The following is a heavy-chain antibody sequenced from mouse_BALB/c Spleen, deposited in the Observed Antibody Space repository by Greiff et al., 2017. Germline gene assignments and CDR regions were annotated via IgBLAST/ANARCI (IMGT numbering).Heavy chain of an antibody. D-gene: IGHD2-1*01. V-gene: IGHV2-6-7*01. CDR3: ARGDGNTWFAY. Sequence: VQGVESGPGLVAPSQSLSITCTVSGFSLTGYGVNWVRQPPGKGLEWLGMIWGDGSTDYNSALKSRLSISKDNSKSQVFLKMNSLQTDDTARYYCARGDGNTWFAYWGQGTLVTVSA. J-gene: IGHJ3*01. CDR2: IWGDGST. CDR1: GFSLTGYG.